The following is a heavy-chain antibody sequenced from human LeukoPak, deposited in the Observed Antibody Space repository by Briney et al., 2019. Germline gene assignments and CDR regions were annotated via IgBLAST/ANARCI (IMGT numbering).Heavy chain of an antibody. CDR2: INPNSGGT. J-gene: IGHJ4*02. Sequence: ASVKVSCKASGYTFTGYYMHWVRQAPGQGLEWMGWINPNSGGTNYAQKFQGRVTMTRDTSISTAYMELSRLRSDDTAVYYCARCSNGRISADPEIDYWGQGTLVTVSS. CDR3: ARCSNGRISADPEIDY. CDR1: GYTFTGYY. D-gene: IGHD4-23*01. V-gene: IGHV1-2*02.